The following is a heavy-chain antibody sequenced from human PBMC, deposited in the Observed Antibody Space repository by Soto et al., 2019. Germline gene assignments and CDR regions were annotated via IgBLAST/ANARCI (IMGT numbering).Heavy chain of an antibody. Sequence: ASVKVSCKASGYTFTSYYMHWVRQAPGQGLEWMGIINPSGGSTSYAQKFQGRVTMTRDTSTSTVYMELSSLRSEDTAVYYCARDRHIEVNENNWFDPWGQGTLLTVSS. CDR1: GYTFTSYY. J-gene: IGHJ5*02. V-gene: IGHV1-46*01. CDR2: INPSGGST. CDR3: ARDRHIEVNENNWFDP. D-gene: IGHD1-1*01.